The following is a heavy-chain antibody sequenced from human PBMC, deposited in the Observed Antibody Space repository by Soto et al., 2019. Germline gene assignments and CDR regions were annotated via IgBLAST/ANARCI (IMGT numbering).Heavy chain of an antibody. D-gene: IGHD1-1*01. CDR3: AKPDGATYNFRY. CDR2: ISSSGGST. CDR1: GFTFNTNS. V-gene: IGHV3-23*01. J-gene: IGHJ4*02. Sequence: DVQLLESGGSLVQPGGSLRLSCAASGFTFNTNSMSWVRQAPGKGLEWVSAISSSGGSTYYADSGKGRFIISRDNSQNTLYLQMNSLRAEDTAVYYCAKPDGATYNFRYWGQGTLVTVSS.